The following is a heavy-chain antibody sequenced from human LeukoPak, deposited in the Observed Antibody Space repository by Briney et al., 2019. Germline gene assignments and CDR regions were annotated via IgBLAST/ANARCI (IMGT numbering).Heavy chain of an antibody. CDR1: GYTFSDYY. Sequence: ASVKVSCKASGYTFSDYYIHWVRQAPGQGLEWMGWINPNSGGTNYAQKFQGRVTMTRDTSISTAYVELSSLRSDDTAVYYCAAPKLQRSGWYPLDYWGQGTLVTVSS. CDR3: AAPKLQRSGWYPLDY. CDR2: INPNSGGT. V-gene: IGHV1-2*02. D-gene: IGHD6-19*01. J-gene: IGHJ4*02.